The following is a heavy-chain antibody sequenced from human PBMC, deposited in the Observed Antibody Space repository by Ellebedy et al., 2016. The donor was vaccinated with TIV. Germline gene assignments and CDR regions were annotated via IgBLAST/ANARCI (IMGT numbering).Heavy chain of an antibody. CDR3: ARDNGDHEGY. Sequence: MPSETLSLTCTVSGGSLSDTRYYRGWIRQPPGKGLEWIGSVYYNGRTFYNPSLKSRVTISIDTSKNQFSMKLTSVTAADTAVYYCARDNGDHEGYWGQGTLVTVPS. J-gene: IGHJ4*02. CDR1: GGSLSDTRYY. D-gene: IGHD4-17*01. CDR2: VYYNGRT. V-gene: IGHV4-39*07.